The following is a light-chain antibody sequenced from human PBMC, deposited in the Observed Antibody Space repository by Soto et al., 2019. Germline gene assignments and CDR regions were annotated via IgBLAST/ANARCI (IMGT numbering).Light chain of an antibody. J-gene: IGKJ2*01. CDR3: QQYCSAPPYT. CDR1: QSVSSSY. V-gene: IGKV3-20*01. Sequence: IGLTQSPGTLSLAPGERATLSCRASQSVSSSYLAWYQQKPGQAPRLLTYGASSRATGIPDRFSGSGSGTDFTLTISRLEPEDFAEYYCQQYCSAPPYTFGQGTKREIK. CDR2: GAS.